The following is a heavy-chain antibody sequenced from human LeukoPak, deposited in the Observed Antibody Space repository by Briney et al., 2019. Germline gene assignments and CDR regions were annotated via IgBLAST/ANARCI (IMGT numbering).Heavy chain of an antibody. Sequence: SETLSLTCTVSGGSISSYYWSWIRQPPGKGLEWIGEINHSGSTNYNPSLKSRVTISVDTSKNQFSLKLSSVTAADTAVYYCARRRVLRFLEAWGQGTLVTVSS. V-gene: IGHV4-34*01. J-gene: IGHJ5*02. CDR3: ARRRVLRFLEA. D-gene: IGHD3-3*01. CDR2: INHSGST. CDR1: GGSISSYY.